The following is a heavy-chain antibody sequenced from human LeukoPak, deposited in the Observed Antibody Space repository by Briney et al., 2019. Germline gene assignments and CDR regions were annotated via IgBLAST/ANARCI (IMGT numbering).Heavy chain of an antibody. J-gene: IGHJ3*02. CDR3: ARHVTTASAARGLDI. V-gene: IGHV5-51*01. Sequence: GESLKISCKGSGYSFTSYWVAWVRQMPGKGLEWMGIIYPRDSDTRYSPSFQGQVTISADKSINTAYLQWSGLKASDTAVYYCARHVTTASAARGLDIWGQGTMDTVSS. CDR1: GYSFTSYW. CDR2: IYPRDSDT. D-gene: IGHD1-14*01.